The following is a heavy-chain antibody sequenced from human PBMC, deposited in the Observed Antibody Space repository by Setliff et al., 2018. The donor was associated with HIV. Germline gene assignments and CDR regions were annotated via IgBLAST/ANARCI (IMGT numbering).Heavy chain of an antibody. Sequence: SETLSLTCAFNGGSFSGYYWMWIRQSTGEGLEWIGEINHSGNTNYNPSLKSRVTMSGDTSKNQFSLNLTSVTAADTAVYFCARGLGRGSGTYYNPPCYWGPGTLVTVSS. V-gene: IGHV4-34*01. CDR2: INHSGNT. D-gene: IGHD3-10*01. J-gene: IGHJ4*02. CDR3: ARGLGRGSGTYYNPPCY. CDR1: GGSFSGYY.